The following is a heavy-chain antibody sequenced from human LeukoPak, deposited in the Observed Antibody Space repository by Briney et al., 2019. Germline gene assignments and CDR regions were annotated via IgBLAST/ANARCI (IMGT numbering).Heavy chain of an antibody. J-gene: IGHJ4*02. V-gene: IGHV7-4-1*02. D-gene: IGHD3-16*02. CDR3: ARGNDDVWGSYRYLDY. CDR1: GYTFTSYA. Sequence: GASVKVSCKASGYTFTSYAMNWVRQAPGQGLEWMGWINTNTGNPTYAQGFTGRFVFSLDTSVSTAYLQISSLKAEDTAVYYCARGNDDVWGSYRYLDYWGQGTLVTVSS. CDR2: INTNTGNP.